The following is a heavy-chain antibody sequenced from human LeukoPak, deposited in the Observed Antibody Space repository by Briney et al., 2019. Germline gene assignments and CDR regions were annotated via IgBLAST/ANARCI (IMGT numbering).Heavy chain of an antibody. Sequence: GGSLRLSCAASGFTFSSYGMHWVRQAPGKGLEWVAVISYDGNNKYYTDSVRGRFTISRDNSKNTVYLQMNSLRAEDTAMYYCAKEGTVTTFSGLGFDYWGQGTLVTVSS. V-gene: IGHV3-30*18. J-gene: IGHJ4*02. CDR2: ISYDGNNK. D-gene: IGHD4-17*01. CDR3: AKEGTVTTFSGLGFDY. CDR1: GFTFSSYG.